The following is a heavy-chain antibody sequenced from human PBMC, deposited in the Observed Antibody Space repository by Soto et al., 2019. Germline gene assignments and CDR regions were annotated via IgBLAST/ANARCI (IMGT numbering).Heavy chain of an antibody. CDR3: AGGGGYSSSWGYNWFDP. D-gene: IGHD6-13*01. J-gene: IGHJ5*02. Sequence: QVQLVQSGAEVKKPGSSVKVSCKASGGTFSSYAISWVRQAPGQGLEWMGGIIPIFGTANYAQKFQGRVTITPDEPTSTAYRGLGSLRAGDTAVYYCAGGGGYSSSWGYNWFDPWGQGTLVTVSS. V-gene: IGHV1-69*01. CDR1: GGTFSSYA. CDR2: IIPIFGTA.